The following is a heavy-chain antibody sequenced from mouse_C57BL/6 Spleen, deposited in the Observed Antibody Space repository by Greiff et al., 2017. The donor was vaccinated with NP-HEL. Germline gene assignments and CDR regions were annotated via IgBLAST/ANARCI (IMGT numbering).Heavy chain of an antibody. Sequence: QVQLQQPGAELVKPGASVKLSCKASGYTFTSYWMPWVKQRPGQGLEWIGEIDPSDSYTNYNQKFKGKATLTVDTSSSPAYMQLSSLTSEDSAGDYCARSLGIDPLDDWGQGTTLTVSS. J-gene: IGHJ2*01. V-gene: IGHV1-50*01. CDR1: GYTFTSYW. CDR2: IDPSDSYT. D-gene: IGHD4-1*01. CDR3: ARSLGIDPLDD.